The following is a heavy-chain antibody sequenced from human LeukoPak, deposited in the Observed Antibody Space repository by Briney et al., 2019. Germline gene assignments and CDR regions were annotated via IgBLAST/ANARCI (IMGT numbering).Heavy chain of an antibody. Sequence: PGGSLRLSCAASGFTFSRSWMTWVRQAPGKGLEWVANIKDDGRQKYYADSVKGRFTISRDNSKNTLYLQMNSLRAEDTAVYYCARGDFWSGYVWAFDIWGQGTMVTVSS. CDR3: ARGDFWSGYVWAFDI. J-gene: IGHJ3*02. CDR2: IKDDGRQK. CDR1: GFTFSRSW. V-gene: IGHV3-7*01. D-gene: IGHD3-3*01.